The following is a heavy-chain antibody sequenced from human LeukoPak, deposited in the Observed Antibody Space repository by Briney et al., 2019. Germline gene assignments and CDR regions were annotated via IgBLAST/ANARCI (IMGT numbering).Heavy chain of an antibody. D-gene: IGHD3-16*02. V-gene: IGHV4-38-2*02. CDR1: GYSISSGYY. J-gene: IGHJ4*02. Sequence: SETLSLTCTVSGYSISSGYYWGWIRQPPGKGLEWIGSIYHSGSTYYNPSLKSRVTISVDTSKNQFSLKLSSVTAADTAVYYCARESGGEQDYVWGSYRSPFDYWGQGTLVTVSS. CDR2: IYHSGST. CDR3: ARESGGEQDYVWGSYRSPFDY.